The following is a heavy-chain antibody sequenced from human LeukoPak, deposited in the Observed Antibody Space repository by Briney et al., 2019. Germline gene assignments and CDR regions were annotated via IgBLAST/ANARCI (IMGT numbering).Heavy chain of an antibody. J-gene: IGHJ4*02. CDR3: ARDRRGSSWYAYFDY. V-gene: IGHV4-61*02. Sequence: SETLSLTCTVSGGSVSSSSYYWGWIRQPAGKGLEWIGRIYTSGSTNYNPSLKSRVTISVDTSKNQFSLKLSSVTAADTAVYYCARDRRGSSWYAYFDYWGQGTLVTVSS. CDR1: GGSVSSSSYY. CDR2: IYTSGST. D-gene: IGHD6-13*01.